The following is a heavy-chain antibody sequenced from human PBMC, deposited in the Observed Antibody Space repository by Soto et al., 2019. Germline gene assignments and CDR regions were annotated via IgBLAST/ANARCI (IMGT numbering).Heavy chain of an antibody. CDR3: ARDARYASSSYGFAV. V-gene: IGHV3-11*01. Sequence: QVQLVESGGGLVKPGGSLRLSCVASGFTFSDYYMSWIHQAPGKGLEWVSYISNSGHAIYYADSVKGRFTVSRDNSNNSMSLQLDSLRADDTAIYYCARDARYASSSYGFAVWGQGTTVSVSS. CDR1: GFTFSDYY. D-gene: IGHD6-13*01. CDR2: ISNSGHAI. J-gene: IGHJ6*02.